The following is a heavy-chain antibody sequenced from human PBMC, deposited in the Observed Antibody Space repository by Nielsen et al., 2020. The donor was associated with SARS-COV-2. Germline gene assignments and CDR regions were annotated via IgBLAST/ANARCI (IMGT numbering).Heavy chain of an antibody. D-gene: IGHD2-2*01. Sequence: WVRQAPGQGLEWMGIINPSGGSTSYAQKFQGRVTMTTDTSTSTAYMELRSLRSDDTAVYYRARGYCSSTSCSPFAYMDVWGKGTTVTVSS. V-gene: IGHV1-46*01. J-gene: IGHJ6*03. CDR2: INPSGGST. CDR3: ARGYCSSTSCSPFAYMDV.